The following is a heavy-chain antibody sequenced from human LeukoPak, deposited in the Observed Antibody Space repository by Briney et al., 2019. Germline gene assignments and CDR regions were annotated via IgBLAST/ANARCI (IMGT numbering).Heavy chain of an antibody. CDR1: GFTFSNYG. Sequence: PGGSLRLSCTASGFTFSNYGMHWVRQAPGKGLEWVAVVWYDGSRKYYADSVKGRFTISRDNFKNTLYLQMNSLRVDDTAVYYCARGSGSYYNWLDPWGQEPWSPSPQ. V-gene: IGHV3-33*01. D-gene: IGHD3-10*01. CDR2: VWYDGSRK. J-gene: IGHJ5*02. CDR3: ARGSGSYYNWLDP.